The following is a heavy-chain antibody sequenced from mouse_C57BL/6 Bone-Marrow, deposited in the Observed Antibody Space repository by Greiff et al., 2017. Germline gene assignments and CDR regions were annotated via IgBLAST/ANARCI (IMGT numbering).Heavy chain of an antibody. D-gene: IGHD1-1*01. V-gene: IGHV1-53*01. Sequence: QVQLQQPGPELVKPGASVKLSCKASGYTFTSYWMHWVKQRPGQGLEWIGNINPSNGGTNYNEKFKSKATLTVDKSSSTAYMQLSSLTSEDSAVYYCARGGVATRYFDVWGTGTTVTVSS. CDR2: INPSNGGT. CDR3: ARGGVATRYFDV. J-gene: IGHJ1*03. CDR1: GYTFTSYW.